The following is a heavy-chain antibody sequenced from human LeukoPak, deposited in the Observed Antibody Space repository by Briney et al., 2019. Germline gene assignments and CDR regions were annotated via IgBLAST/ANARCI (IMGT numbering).Heavy chain of an antibody. Sequence: PGGSLRLSCAASGFTFSSYAMHWVRQAPGKGLEWVAVISYDGSNKYYADSVKGRFTISRDNSKNTLYLQMNSLRAEDTAVYYCASDFRNSGHAFDIWGQGTMVTVSS. J-gene: IGHJ3*02. CDR1: GFTFSSYA. CDR2: ISYDGSNK. V-gene: IGHV3-30*04. D-gene: IGHD2/OR15-2a*01. CDR3: ASDFRNSGHAFDI.